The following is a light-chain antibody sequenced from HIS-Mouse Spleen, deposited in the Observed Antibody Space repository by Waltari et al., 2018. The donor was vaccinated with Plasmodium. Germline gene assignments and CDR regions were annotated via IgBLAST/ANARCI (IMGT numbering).Light chain of an antibody. CDR2: GGS. Sequence: QSALTQPASVSGSPGQSITISCTGTSSDVGSYNLVSWYQQHPGTAPKLMIYGGSNRASGVSHRCSGSKSGNTASLTISGRQAEDEADYYCCSYAGSSTLVFGGGTKLTVL. V-gene: IGLV2-23*01. CDR3: CSYAGSSTLV. J-gene: IGLJ2*01. CDR1: SSDVGSYNL.